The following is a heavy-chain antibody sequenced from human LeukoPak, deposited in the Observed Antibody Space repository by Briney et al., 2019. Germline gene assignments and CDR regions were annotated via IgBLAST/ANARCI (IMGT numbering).Heavy chain of an antibody. CDR2: ISADNGNT. J-gene: IGHJ4*02. CDR1: GYTFTSYG. Sequence: GASVKVSCKASGYTFTSYGISWVRQAPGQGPEWMGWISADNGNTNYAQRLQGRVTMTTDTSTSPAYMELRRLRSDDTAVYYCARDSIVVVPAAISAPPGYWGQGTLVPVPS. CDR3: ARDSIVVVPAAISAPPGY. V-gene: IGHV1-18*01. D-gene: IGHD2-2*01.